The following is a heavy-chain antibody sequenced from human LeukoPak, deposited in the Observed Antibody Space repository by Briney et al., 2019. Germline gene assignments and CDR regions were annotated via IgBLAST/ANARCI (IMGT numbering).Heavy chain of an antibody. V-gene: IGHV3-11*06. CDR1: GITLSNYG. J-gene: IGHJ4*02. CDR2: ISGSSSYT. D-gene: IGHD3-22*01. CDR3: ARGHNSGYYLKY. Sequence: AGSLRLSCAVSGITLSNYGMSWVRQAPGKGLEWVSDISGSSSYTDYADSVKGRFTISKDNANSSVFLQMDSLRAEDTAVYYCARGHNSGYYLKYWGQGTLVTVSS.